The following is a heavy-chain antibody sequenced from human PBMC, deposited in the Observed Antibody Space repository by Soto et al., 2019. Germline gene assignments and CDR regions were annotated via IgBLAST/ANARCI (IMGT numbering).Heavy chain of an antibody. J-gene: IGHJ6*02. Sequence: QVQLQESGPGLVKPSGTLSLTCAVSGGSISSSNWWSWVRQPPGKGLEWIGEIYHSGSTNYNPSLKRRVTXSXDXXKNQFSLKLSSVTAADTAVYYCASVRGGHYYAMDVWGQGTTVTVSS. CDR1: GGSISSSNW. CDR3: ASVRGGHYYAMDV. D-gene: IGHD3-10*02. CDR2: IYHSGST. V-gene: IGHV4-4*02.